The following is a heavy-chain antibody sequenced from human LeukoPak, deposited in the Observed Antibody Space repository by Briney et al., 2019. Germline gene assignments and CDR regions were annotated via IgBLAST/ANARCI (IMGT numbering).Heavy chain of an antibody. CDR2: ISTSGANA. Sequence: GGSLRLSCAASGFTFSNYALSWVRQAPGKGLEWVSLISTSGANAYYPDSVKGRFTLSRDNSKNTLYLQMNSLRAEDTAVYYCATMRGTSWYFDYWGQGTLVTASS. CDR1: GFTFSNYA. V-gene: IGHV3-23*01. D-gene: IGHD6-13*01. J-gene: IGHJ4*02. CDR3: ATMRGTSWYFDY.